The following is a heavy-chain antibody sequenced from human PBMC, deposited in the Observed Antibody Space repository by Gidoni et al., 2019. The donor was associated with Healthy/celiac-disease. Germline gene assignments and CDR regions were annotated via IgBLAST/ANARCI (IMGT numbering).Heavy chain of an antibody. Sequence: QVQLQESGPGLVKPSETLSLTCPVSGGSIRSYYWSWIRQPPGKGLEWIGYIYYSGSTNYNPSLKSRVTISVDTSKNQFSLKLSSVTAADTAVYYCARGGIRNSSGYILRYNWFDPWGQGTLVTVSS. V-gene: IGHV4-59*01. J-gene: IGHJ5*02. CDR2: IYYSGST. CDR1: GGSIRSYY. CDR3: ARGGIRNSSGYILRYNWFDP. D-gene: IGHD3-22*01.